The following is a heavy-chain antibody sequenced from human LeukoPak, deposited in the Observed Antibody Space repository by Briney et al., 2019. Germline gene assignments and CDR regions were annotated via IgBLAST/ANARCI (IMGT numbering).Heavy chain of an antibody. CDR3: ARAIRRNVDIVAMIYGRAYYFDY. Sequence: SETLSLTCAVYGGSFSGYYWSWIRQPPGKGLEWIGEINHSGSTNYNPSLKSRVTISVDTSKNQFSLKLSSVTAADTAVYYCARAIRRNVDIVAMIYGRAYYFDYWGQGTLVTVSS. D-gene: IGHD5-12*01. CDR1: GGSFSGYY. CDR2: INHSGST. J-gene: IGHJ4*02. V-gene: IGHV4-34*01.